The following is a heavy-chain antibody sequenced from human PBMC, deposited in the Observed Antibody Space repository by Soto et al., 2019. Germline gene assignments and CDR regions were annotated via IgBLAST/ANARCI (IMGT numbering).Heavy chain of an antibody. J-gene: IGHJ4*02. CDR2: IYHRGNT. CDR3: ARDIGSTLGIIGIMDY. D-gene: IGHD1-1*01. V-gene: IGHV4-59*01. Sequence: PSETLSLTCTVSGDSITSDYWSWIRQSPGKGLEWIGDIYHRGNTKYNPSLKSRVTISIDTSGNRFSLKLRSVTSADTAVYYCARDIGSTLGIIGIMDYWGQGTPVTVSS. CDR1: GDSITSDY.